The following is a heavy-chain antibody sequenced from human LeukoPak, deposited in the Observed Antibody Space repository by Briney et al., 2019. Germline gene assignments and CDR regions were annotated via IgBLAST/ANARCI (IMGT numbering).Heavy chain of an antibody. Sequence: GGSLRLSCAASGFTFSSYSMNWVRQAPGKGLEWVSSISSSSSYIYYADSVKGRFTISRDNAKNSLYLQMNSLRAEDTAVYYCARDLKEKGILWFGELPEPKDYWGQGTLVTVSS. CDR3: ARDLKEKGILWFGELPEPKDY. J-gene: IGHJ4*02. CDR1: GFTFSSYS. D-gene: IGHD3-10*01. V-gene: IGHV3-21*01. CDR2: ISSSSSYI.